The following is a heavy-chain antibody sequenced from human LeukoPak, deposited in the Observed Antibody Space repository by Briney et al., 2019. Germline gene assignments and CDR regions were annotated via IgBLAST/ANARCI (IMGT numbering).Heavy chain of an antibody. J-gene: IGHJ4*02. Sequence: PSQTLSLTCSVSGGSIGTYYWSWIRQPPGKGLEWIGYVYYNGNTNYNPSLKSRVTISVDTSTNQFSLKLNSVTAADTAVYFCARRVAVTARYYFDFWGQGTLVTVSS. CDR2: VYYNGNT. CDR1: GGSIGTYY. CDR3: ARRVAVTARYYFDF. V-gene: IGHV4-59*08. D-gene: IGHD6-19*01.